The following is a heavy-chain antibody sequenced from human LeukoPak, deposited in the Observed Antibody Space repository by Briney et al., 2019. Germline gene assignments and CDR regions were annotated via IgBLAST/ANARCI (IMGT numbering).Heavy chain of an antibody. Sequence: SETLSLTCTVSGGSISSYYWSWIRQPAGKGLEWLGRIYTSGSTNYNPSLKSRVTMSVDTSKNQFSLKLSSVTAADTAVYYCARDRSGSYYYYYYMDVWGKGTTVTVSS. V-gene: IGHV4-4*07. CDR1: GGSISSYY. CDR2: IYTSGST. D-gene: IGHD1-26*01. J-gene: IGHJ6*03. CDR3: ARDRSGSYYYYYYMDV.